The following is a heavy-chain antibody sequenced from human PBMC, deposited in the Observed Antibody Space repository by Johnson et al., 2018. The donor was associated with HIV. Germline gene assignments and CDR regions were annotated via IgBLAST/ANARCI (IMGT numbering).Heavy chain of an antibody. CDR2: IGTAGDT. V-gene: IGHV3-13*01. CDR1: GFIFSSYD. Sequence: VLLVESGGGLVQPGGSLRLSCAASGFIFSSYDMHWVRQATGRGLEWVSGIGTAGDTYYPGSVKGRITISRENAKNSLYLQMDSLRAGDTALYYCARAKRDYYGSGGVGAFDIWGQWTMVTVSS. D-gene: IGHD3-10*01. J-gene: IGHJ3*02. CDR3: ARAKRDYYGSGGVGAFDI.